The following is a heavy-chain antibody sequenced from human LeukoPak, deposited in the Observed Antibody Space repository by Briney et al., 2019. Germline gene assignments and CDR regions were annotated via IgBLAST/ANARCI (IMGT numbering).Heavy chain of an antibody. Sequence: PGGSLRLSCSASGFTFSDHYMDWVRQAPGKGLQWVGRSRNKGNSYTTEYAASVKGRFTISRDDSKKSMYLQMNSPKTEDTAVYYCARDSGHWGQGTLVTVSS. V-gene: IGHV3-72*01. CDR3: ARDSGH. CDR2: SRNKGNSYTT. CDR1: GFTFSDHY. J-gene: IGHJ1*01. D-gene: IGHD3-10*01.